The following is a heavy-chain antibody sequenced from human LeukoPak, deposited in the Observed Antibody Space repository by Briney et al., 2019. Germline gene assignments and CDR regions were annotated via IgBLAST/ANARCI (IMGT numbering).Heavy chain of an antibody. V-gene: IGHV3-74*01. D-gene: IGHD3-22*01. Sequence: GGSVRLSCAASGFTFSSYSMHWVRQAPGQGLVWVSRINSDGSITNYADSVIRRYADSVKGRFNISRDDAKNTLFLQMNSLRAEDTTVYYCARGYFDTSGYKGFSDAFDIWGQGTVVTVSS. CDR1: GFTFSSYS. J-gene: IGHJ3*02. CDR3: ARGYFDTSGYKGFSDAFDI. CDR2: INSDGSITNYADSVIR.